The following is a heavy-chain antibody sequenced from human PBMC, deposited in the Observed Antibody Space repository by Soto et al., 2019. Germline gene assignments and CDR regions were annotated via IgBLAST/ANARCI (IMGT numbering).Heavy chain of an antibody. V-gene: IGHV4-4*02. J-gene: IGHJ6*02. CDR3: AKRFDFWSGRWCGLGV. CDR2: IYHIGST. Sequence: PSETLSLTCSVSRASLNSANWWVWVRQPPGKGLEWIGEIYHIGSTTYNPSLKSRAPISVDKSKNQFSLIVTSVTAADTAVYYCAKRFDFWSGRWCGLGVCGQGTTVTVSS. D-gene: IGHD3-3*01. CDR1: RASLNSANW.